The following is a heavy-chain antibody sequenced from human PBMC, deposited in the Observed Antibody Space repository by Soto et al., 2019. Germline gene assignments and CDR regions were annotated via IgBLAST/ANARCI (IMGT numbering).Heavy chain of an antibody. CDR1: GGSISSYY. V-gene: IGHV4-59*01. J-gene: IGHJ3*02. D-gene: IGHD4-17*01. CDR3: ARVGINYGGNLAVLHAFDI. Sequence: PSETLSLTCTASGGSISSYYWSWIRQPPGKGLEWIGYIYYSGSTNYNPSLKSRVTISVDTSKNQFSLKLSSVTAADTAVYYCARVGINYGGNLAVLHAFDIWGQGTMVTVSS. CDR2: IYYSGST.